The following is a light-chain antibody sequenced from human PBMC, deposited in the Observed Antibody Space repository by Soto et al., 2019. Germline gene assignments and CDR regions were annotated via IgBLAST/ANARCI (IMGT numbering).Light chain of an antibody. V-gene: IGKV3-15*01. CDR3: QQYHNWPPT. CDR2: GAS. CDR1: QSVSQSVSSK. Sequence: EIVMTQSPATLSVSPGERVTLSCSSSQSVSQSVSSKLAWYQQKPGRAPRLLIHGASTRATGIPARFSGSGSGTEFTLTISSLQSEDLAVYFCQQYHNWPPTFGQGTKVDIK. J-gene: IGKJ1*01.